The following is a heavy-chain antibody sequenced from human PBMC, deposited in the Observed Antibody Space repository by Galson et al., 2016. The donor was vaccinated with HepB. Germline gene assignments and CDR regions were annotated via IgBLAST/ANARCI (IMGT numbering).Heavy chain of an antibody. J-gene: IGHJ6*02. V-gene: IGHV3-7*03. CDR1: EFTFSSYW. CDR2: IREDGGLK. D-gene: IGHD4-11*01. CDR3: ARGLGSTNYGLDV. Sequence: SLRLSCAASEFTFSSYWMTWVRQAPGKGLEWVANIREDGGLKYYVDSVKGRFSISRDNAKNSLYLQMLSLGAEDTAVYYCARGLGSTNYGLDVWGQGTTVTVSS.